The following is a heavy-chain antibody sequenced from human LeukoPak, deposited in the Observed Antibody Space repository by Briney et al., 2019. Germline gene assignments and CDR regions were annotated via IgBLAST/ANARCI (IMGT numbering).Heavy chain of an antibody. CDR3: ARDIITMVRGVIGY. D-gene: IGHD3-10*01. J-gene: IGHJ4*02. CDR2: IYTSGNT. Sequence: SETLSLTCTVSGGSISSGGYYWSWIRQPAGKGLEWIGRIYTSGNTNYNPSLKSRATISVDTSKNQFSLELSSVTAADTAVYYCARDIITMVRGVIGYWGQGTLVTVSS. CDR1: GGSISSGGYY. V-gene: IGHV4-61*02.